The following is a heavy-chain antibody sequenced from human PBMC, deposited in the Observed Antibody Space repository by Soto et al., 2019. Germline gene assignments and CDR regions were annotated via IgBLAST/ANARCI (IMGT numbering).Heavy chain of an antibody. Sequence: PGGSLRLSCAASGFTFNRYAVSWVRQAPGKGLEWVSAIDGGGVSTSYADSVKGRFTISRDNSKNTLYLQMNSLRAEDTAVYYCAKHIVVVILPFDYWGQGTLVTVSS. V-gene: IGHV3-23*01. CDR1: GFTFNRYA. D-gene: IGHD3-22*01. CDR2: IDGGGVST. CDR3: AKHIVVVILPFDY. J-gene: IGHJ4*02.